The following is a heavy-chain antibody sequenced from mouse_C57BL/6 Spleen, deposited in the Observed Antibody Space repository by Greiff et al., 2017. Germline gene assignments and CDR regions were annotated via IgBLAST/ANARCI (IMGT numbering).Heavy chain of an antibody. V-gene: IGHV5-17*01. CDR1: GFTFSDYG. J-gene: IGHJ4*01. CDR3: AREGSY. Sequence: EVKLVESGGGLVKPGGSLKLSCAASGFTFSDYGMHWVRQAPEKGLEWVAYISSGSSTLYYADTVKGRFTISRDNAKNTLFLQMTSLRSEDTAMYYCAREGSYWGQGTSVTVSS. CDR2: ISSGSSTL.